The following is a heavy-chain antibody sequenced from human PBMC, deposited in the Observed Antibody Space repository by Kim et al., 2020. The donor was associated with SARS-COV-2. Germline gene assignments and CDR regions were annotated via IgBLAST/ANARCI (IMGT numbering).Heavy chain of an antibody. J-gene: IGHJ2*01. CDR1: GYTFTSYA. V-gene: IGHV1-3*01. D-gene: IGHD2-21*02. Sequence: ASVKVSCKASGYTFTSYAMHWVRQAPGQRLEWMGWINAGNGNTKYSQKFQGRVTITRDTSASTAYMELSSLRSEDTALYYCARQHIVVVTDWYFDLWGRGTLVTVSS. CDR3: ARQHIVVVTDWYFDL. CDR2: INAGNGNT.